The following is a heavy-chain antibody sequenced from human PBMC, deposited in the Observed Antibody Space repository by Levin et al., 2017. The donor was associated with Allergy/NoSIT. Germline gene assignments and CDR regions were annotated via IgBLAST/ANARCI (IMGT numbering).Heavy chain of an antibody. Sequence: GSLRLSCTVSGDSISSSYWSWIRQPPGKGLEWIGYIYHTRSTNYNPSLKSRLTISIDASKNQFSLKLSSVTAADTAVYYCARRSSTGLFDPWGQGTLVTVSS. CDR1: GDSISSSY. J-gene: IGHJ5*02. V-gene: IGHV4-59*08. CDR3: ARRSSTGLFDP. D-gene: IGHD6-19*01. CDR2: IYHTRST.